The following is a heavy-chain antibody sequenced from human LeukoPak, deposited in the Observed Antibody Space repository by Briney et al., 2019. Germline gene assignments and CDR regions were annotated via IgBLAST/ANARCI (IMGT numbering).Heavy chain of an antibody. CDR3: AKDHVNAGRLDY. D-gene: IGHD6-13*01. J-gene: IGHJ4*02. Sequence: GGSLRLSCEVSGLIFSNFAMAWVRQAPGKGLEWVSLITGTSGRTYYAASVKGRFTISRDNSKNTVYLQMDNLRAEDTALYYCAKDHVNAGRLDYWGQGTPVTVSS. V-gene: IGHV3-23*01. CDR2: ITGTSGRT. CDR1: GLIFSNFA.